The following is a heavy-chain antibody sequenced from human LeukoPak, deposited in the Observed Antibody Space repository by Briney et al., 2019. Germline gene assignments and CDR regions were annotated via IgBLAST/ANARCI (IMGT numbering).Heavy chain of an antibody. CDR3: ARAFMYYYGSGSGLGYMDV. CDR1: GFTFSSYA. V-gene: IGHV3-30*04. J-gene: IGHJ6*03. CDR2: ISYDGSNK. D-gene: IGHD3-10*01. Sequence: GGSLRLSCAAPGFTFSSYAMHWVRQAPGKGLEWVAVISYDGSNKYYADSVKGRFTISRDNSKNTLYLQMNSPRAEDTAVYYCARAFMYYYGSGSGLGYMDVWGKGTTVTVSS.